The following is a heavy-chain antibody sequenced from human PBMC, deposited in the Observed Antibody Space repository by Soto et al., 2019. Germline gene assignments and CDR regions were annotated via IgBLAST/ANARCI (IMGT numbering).Heavy chain of an antibody. Sequence: SETLSLTCTVSGGSISSGGYYWSWIRQHPGKGLEWIGYIYYSGSTYYNPSLKSRVTISVDTSKNQFSLKLSSVTAADTAVYYSASRSSGWYTGFDPWGQGTLVTVSP. CDR2: IYYSGST. V-gene: IGHV4-31*03. CDR3: ASRSSGWYTGFDP. J-gene: IGHJ5*02. D-gene: IGHD6-19*01. CDR1: GGSISSGGYY.